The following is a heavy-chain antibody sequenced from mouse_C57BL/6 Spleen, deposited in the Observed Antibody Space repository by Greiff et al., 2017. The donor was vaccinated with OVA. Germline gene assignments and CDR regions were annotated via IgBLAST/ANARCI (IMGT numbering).Heavy chain of an antibody. CDR3: ARERYDYNWYFDV. D-gene: IGHD2-4*01. Sequence: QVQLKQPGAELVKPGASVKLSCKASGYTFTSYWMHWVKQRPGRGLEWIGRIDPNSGGTKYNEKFKSKATLTVDKPSSTAYMQLSSLTSEDSAVYYCARERYDYNWYFDVWGTGTTVTVSS. CDR1: GYTFTSYW. V-gene: IGHV1-72*01. CDR2: IDPNSGGT. J-gene: IGHJ1*03.